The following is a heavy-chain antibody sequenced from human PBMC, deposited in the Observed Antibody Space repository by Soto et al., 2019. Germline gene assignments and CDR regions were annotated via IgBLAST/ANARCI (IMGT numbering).Heavy chain of an antibody. CDR3: ARGGSGYVWFNEF. CDR1: GGLFSSYA. Sequence: QEQLVQSGAKVKKPGSSVKVSCKDSGGLFSSYAISWVRQAPGQGLEWMGGIIPVFGTAYYAQKFQGRVTITADESTNTAYMELSSLRSEDTAMYYCARGGSGYVWFNEFWGQGALVTVSS. CDR2: IIPVFGTA. J-gene: IGHJ4*02. V-gene: IGHV1-69*01. D-gene: IGHD3-22*01.